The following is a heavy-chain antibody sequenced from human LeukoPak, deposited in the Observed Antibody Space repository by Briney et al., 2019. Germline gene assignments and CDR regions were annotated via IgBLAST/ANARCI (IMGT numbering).Heavy chain of an antibody. V-gene: IGHV3-53*04. Sequence: GRSLRLSCAVSGFSVSSNYINWVRQAPGKGLEWVSILYAGGSTFYTPSVRGRFTISRHDSTNTVFLQMSSLSTDDTAVYYCASQKWEVMNGIYHFYGMDVWGKGPQSLSPQ. D-gene: IGHD1-26*01. CDR1: GFSVSSNY. CDR2: LYAGGST. J-gene: IGHJ6*01. CDR3: ASQKWEVMNGIYHFYGMDV.